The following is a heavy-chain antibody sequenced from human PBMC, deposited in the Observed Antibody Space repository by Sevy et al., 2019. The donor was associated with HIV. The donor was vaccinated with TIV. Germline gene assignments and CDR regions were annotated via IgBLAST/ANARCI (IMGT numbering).Heavy chain of an antibody. J-gene: IGHJ4*02. V-gene: IGHV3-21*01. Sequence: GGSLRLSCAASGFTFSTSTMNWVRQAPGKGLEWVSLVTCNGSYILYADSVKGRFAISRDNAKNSVFLQMNGLRVESTAVYYCVRGGWNYWGQGTLVTVSS. D-gene: IGHD1-26*01. CDR1: GFTFSTST. CDR2: VTCNGSYI. CDR3: VRGGWNY.